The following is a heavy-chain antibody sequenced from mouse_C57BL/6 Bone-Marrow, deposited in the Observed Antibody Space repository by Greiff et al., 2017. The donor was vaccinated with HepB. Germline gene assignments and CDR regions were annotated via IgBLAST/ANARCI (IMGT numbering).Heavy chain of an antibody. J-gene: IGHJ1*03. D-gene: IGHD1-1*01. CDR2: ILPGSGST. CDR1: GYTFTGYW. Sequence: VQLQQSGAELMKPGASVKLSCKATGYTFTGYWIEWVKQRPGHGLEWIGEILPGSGSTNYNEKVKGKATFTADTSSNTAYMQLSSLTTEDSAIYYCAKSVFYYGSSYWYFDVWGTGTTVTVSS. CDR3: AKSVFYYGSSYWYFDV. V-gene: IGHV1-9*01.